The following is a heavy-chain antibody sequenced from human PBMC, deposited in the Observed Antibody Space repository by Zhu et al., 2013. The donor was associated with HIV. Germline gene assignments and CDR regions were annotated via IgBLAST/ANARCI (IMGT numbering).Heavy chain of an antibody. D-gene: IGHD6-19*01. CDR3: AREGRGWYSSDY. CDR1: GYTFTNYA. J-gene: IGHJ4*02. CDR2: INAGNGNT. Sequence: QVQLVQSGAEVKKPGASVKVSCKASGYTFTNYAMHWLRQAPGQRLEWMGWINAGNGNTGYSQTFQGRVTITRDTSASTAYLELSSLTSEDTAVYYCAREGRGWYSSDYWGQGTLVTVSS. V-gene: IGHV1-3*01.